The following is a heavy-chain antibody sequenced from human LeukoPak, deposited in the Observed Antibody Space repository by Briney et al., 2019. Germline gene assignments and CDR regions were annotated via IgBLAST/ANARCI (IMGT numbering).Heavy chain of an antibody. Sequence: SETLSLTCTVSGGSISSYYWSWIRQPAGKGLEWIGRIYTSGSTNYNPSLKSRVTMSVDTSKNQFSLKLSSVTAVDTAVYYCARTPHLYHYDWYFDYWGQGTLVTVSS. CDR1: GGSISSYY. J-gene: IGHJ4*02. CDR3: ARTPHLYHYDWYFDY. D-gene: IGHD3-22*01. V-gene: IGHV4-4*07. CDR2: IYTSGST.